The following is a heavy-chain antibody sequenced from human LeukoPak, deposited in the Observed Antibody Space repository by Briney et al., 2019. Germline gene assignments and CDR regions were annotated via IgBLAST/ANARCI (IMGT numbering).Heavy chain of an antibody. CDR1: GFTFSSYS. Sequence: GGSLRLSCAASGFTFSSYSMSWVRQAPGKGLEWVSSISSSSSYIYYADSVKGRFTISRDNAKNSLYPQMNSLRAEDTAVYYCARAFYDSSGYTYHDYWGQGTLVTVSS. V-gene: IGHV3-21*01. CDR2: ISSSSSYI. J-gene: IGHJ4*02. CDR3: ARAFYDSSGYTYHDY. D-gene: IGHD3-22*01.